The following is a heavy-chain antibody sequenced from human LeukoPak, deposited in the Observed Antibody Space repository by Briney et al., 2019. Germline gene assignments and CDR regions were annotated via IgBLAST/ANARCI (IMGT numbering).Heavy chain of an antibody. CDR2: IWYDGSNK. V-gene: IGHV3-33*01. J-gene: IGHJ3*01. D-gene: IGHD1-1*01. CDR1: GFTFSSYG. Sequence: GGSLRLSCAASGFTFSSYGMHWVRQAPGKGLEWVAVIWYDGSNKYYADSVKGRFTISRDNSKNTLYLQMNSLRAEDTAVYYCARDRERYNWNDGAFDVWGQGTMVTVSS. CDR3: ARDRERYNWNDGAFDV.